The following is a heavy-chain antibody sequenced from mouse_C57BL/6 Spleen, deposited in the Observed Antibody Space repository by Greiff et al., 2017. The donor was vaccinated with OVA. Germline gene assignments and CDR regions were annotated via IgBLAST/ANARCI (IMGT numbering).Heavy chain of an antibody. D-gene: IGHD2-3*01. V-gene: IGHV1-58*01. Sequence: EVQLQESGAELVRPGSSVKMSCKTSGYTFTSYGINWVKQRPGQGLEWIGYIYIGNGYTEYNEKFKGKATLTSDTSSSTAYMQLSSLTTEDSAIDSGARYSDGYNWYIDVWGKGTTVTVSS. CDR1: GYTFTSYG. CDR3: ARYSDGYNWYIDV. CDR2: IYIGNGYT. J-gene: IGHJ1*03.